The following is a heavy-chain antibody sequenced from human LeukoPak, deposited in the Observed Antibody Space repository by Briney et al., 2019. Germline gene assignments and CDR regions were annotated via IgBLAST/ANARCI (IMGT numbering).Heavy chain of an antibody. CDR2: INHSGST. J-gene: IGHJ2*01. CDR3: ARGVTLIVVVIHDWYFDL. V-gene: IGHV4-34*01. Sequence: SETLSLTCAVYGGSFSGYYWNWIRQPPGKGLEWIGEINHSGSTNYNPSLKSRVTISVDTSKNQFSLELSSVTAADTAVYYCARGVTLIVVVIHDWYFDLWGRGTVFTVSS. D-gene: IGHD3-22*01. CDR1: GGSFSGYY.